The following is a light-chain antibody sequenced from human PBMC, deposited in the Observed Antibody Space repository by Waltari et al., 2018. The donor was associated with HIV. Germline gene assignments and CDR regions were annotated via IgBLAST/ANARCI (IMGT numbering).Light chain of an antibody. Sequence: SYELNQPPSVSVSPGQTARITCSGDVLPKQYAYWYQQKPGQAPVVVISKDSERPSGIPERFSGSSSGTTVTLTISGVQAEDEADYYCQSADSSGTYAVFGGGTQLTVL. J-gene: IGLJ7*01. CDR2: KDS. CDR3: QSADSSGTYAV. CDR1: VLPKQY. V-gene: IGLV3-25*03.